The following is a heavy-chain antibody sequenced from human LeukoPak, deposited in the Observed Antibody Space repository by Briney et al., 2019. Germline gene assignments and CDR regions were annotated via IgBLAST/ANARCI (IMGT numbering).Heavy chain of an antibody. V-gene: IGHV4-59*01. CDR3: ARVSSTSYYFDY. D-gene: IGHD2-2*01. CDR1: GGSISSYY. J-gene: IGHJ4*02. Sequence: SETLSLTCTVYGGSISSYYWSWIRQPPGKGLEWIGYIYYSGSTNYNPSLKSRVTISVDTSKNQFSLKLSSVTAADTAVYYCARVSSTSYYFDYWGQGTLVTVSS. CDR2: IYYSGST.